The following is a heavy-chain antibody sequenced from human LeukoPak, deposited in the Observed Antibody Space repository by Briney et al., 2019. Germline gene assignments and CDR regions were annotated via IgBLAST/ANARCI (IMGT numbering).Heavy chain of an antibody. Sequence: WGSLRLSCAASGITFSSYAMSWVRQAPGKGLEWVSAISGSGFSTYHADSVKGRFTISRDNSKNTLYLQMNSLRAEDTALYYCAKGSAGYCSGNSCYPFDYWGQGTLVTVSS. CDR2: ISGSGFST. D-gene: IGHD2-15*01. CDR3: AKGSAGYCSGNSCYPFDY. V-gene: IGHV3-23*01. J-gene: IGHJ4*02. CDR1: GITFSSYA.